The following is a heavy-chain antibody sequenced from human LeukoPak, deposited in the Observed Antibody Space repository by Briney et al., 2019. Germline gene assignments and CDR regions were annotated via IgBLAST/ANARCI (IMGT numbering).Heavy chain of an antibody. J-gene: IGHJ4*02. CDR3: ARVTTGGYYNC. D-gene: IGHD3-10*01. CDR2: IYTSGST. CDR1: GGSISSGSYY. Sequence: PSETLSLTCTVSGGSISSGSYYWSWIRPPAGKGLEWIGRIYTSGSTNYNPSLKSRVTISVDTSKNQFSLKLNSVTAADTAVYYCARVTTGGYYNCWGQGTLVTVSS. V-gene: IGHV4-61*02.